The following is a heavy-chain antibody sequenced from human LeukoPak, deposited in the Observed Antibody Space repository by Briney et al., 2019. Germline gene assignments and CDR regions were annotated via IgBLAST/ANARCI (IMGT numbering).Heavy chain of an antibody. D-gene: IGHD3-10*01. CDR3: ARSVYYYGSLDY. J-gene: IGHJ4*02. V-gene: IGHV4-34*01. CDR2: INHSGST. CDR1: GGSFSGYY. Sequence: ETLSLTCAVYGGSFSGYYWSWIRQPPGKGLEWIGEINHSGSTNYNPSLTSRVTISVDTSKNQFSLKLSSVTAADTAVYSCARSVYYYGSLDYWGQGTLVTVSS.